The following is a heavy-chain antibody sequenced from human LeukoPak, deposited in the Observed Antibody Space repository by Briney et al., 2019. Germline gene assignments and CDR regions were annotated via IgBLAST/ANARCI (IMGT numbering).Heavy chain of an antibody. CDR2: IRYDGSNK. J-gene: IGHJ1*01. V-gene: IGHV3-30*02. D-gene: IGHD3-3*01. CDR1: GFTFSSYG. Sequence: GGSLRLSCAASGFTFSSYGMHWVRQAPGKGLEWVAFIRYDGSNKYYADSVKGRFTISRDNSKNTLYLQMNSLRAEDTAVYYCAKDRTLFSYYDFWSSENYFQHWGQGTLVTVSS. CDR3: AKDRTLFSYYDFWSSENYFQH.